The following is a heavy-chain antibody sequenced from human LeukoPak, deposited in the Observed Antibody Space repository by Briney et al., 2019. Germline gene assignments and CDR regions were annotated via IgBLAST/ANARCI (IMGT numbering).Heavy chain of an antibody. Sequence: GRSLRLSCAASGFTFSSYGMHWVRQAPGKGLEWVAVISYDGSNKYYADSVKGRFTISRDNSKNTLYLQMNSLRAEDTAVYYCAREDGDGQMATSYDYWGQGTLVTVSS. CDR1: GFTFSSYG. CDR3: AREDGDGQMATSYDY. CDR2: ISYDGSNK. J-gene: IGHJ4*02. D-gene: IGHD5-24*01. V-gene: IGHV3-30*03.